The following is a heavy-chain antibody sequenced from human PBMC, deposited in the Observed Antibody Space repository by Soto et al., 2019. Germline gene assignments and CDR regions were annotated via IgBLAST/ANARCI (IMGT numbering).Heavy chain of an antibody. CDR3: ARDYTEYYDFWSGYYRGYYMDV. CDR2: IWYDGSNK. D-gene: IGHD3-3*01. CDR1: GFTFSSYG. Sequence: VQLVESGGGVVQPGRSLRLSCAASGFTFSSYGMHWVRQAPGKGLEWVAVIWYDGSNKYYADSVKGRFTISRDNSKNTLYLQMNSLRAEDTAVYYCARDYTEYYDFWSGYYRGYYMDVWGKGTTVTVS. V-gene: IGHV3-33*01. J-gene: IGHJ6*03.